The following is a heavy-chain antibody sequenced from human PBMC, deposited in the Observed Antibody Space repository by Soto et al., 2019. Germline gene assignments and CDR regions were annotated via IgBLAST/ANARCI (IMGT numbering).Heavy chain of an antibody. CDR3: ARRPPGVRGLIDY. Sequence: QVQLQQWGAGLLKPSETLSLTCAVYGGSFSGYYWSWIRQPPGKGLEWIGEINHSGSTNYNPSLTSRVTISVDTSKHQFSLKLSSVTAADTAVYYCARRPPGVRGLIDYWGQGTLVTVSS. CDR2: INHSGST. J-gene: IGHJ4*02. CDR1: GGSFSGYY. V-gene: IGHV4-34*01. D-gene: IGHD3-10*01.